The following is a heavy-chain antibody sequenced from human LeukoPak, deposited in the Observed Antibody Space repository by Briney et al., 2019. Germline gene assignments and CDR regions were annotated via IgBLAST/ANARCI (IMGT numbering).Heavy chain of an antibody. D-gene: IGHD5-24*01. Sequence: PGGSLRLSCAASGFTFRNHGMNWVRQAPGKGLEWVSGIIGTGDSTFYADPVKGRFAISRDNSRNTLYLRMNSLRVDDTAVYYCASLYNDYGDYWGQGALVTVSS. CDR3: ASLYNDYGDY. CDR2: IIGTGDST. V-gene: IGHV3-23*01. J-gene: IGHJ4*02. CDR1: GFTFRNHG.